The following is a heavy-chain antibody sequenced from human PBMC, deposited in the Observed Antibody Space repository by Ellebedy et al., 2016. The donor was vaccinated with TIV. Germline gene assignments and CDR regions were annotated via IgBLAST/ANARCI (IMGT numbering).Heavy chain of an antibody. Sequence: ASVTVSCXTSGYTFPDYTLHWVRQAPGQRPEWMGWVIGDNGRSKYSEKFQGRVTFTRNTSASTAYMDLSSLSYEDTAVYYCARGITGMWMEVWGQGTTVIVSS. D-gene: IGHD3-16*01. J-gene: IGHJ6*02. V-gene: IGHV1-3*01. CDR1: GYTFPDYT. CDR3: ARGITGMWMEV. CDR2: VIGDNGRS.